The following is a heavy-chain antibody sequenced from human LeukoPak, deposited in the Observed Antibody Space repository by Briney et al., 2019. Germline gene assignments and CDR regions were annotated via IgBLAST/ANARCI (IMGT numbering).Heavy chain of an antibody. V-gene: IGHV4-59*08. CDR2: IFYSGST. CDR1: GGSISSYY. Sequence: PSETLSLTCTVSGGSISSYYWSWIRQPPGKGLEWIGYIFYSGSTNYSPSLKSRVSISVDTSKNQFSLKLSSVTAADTAVYYCARRITMVRGVINWYFDLWGRGTLVTVSS. D-gene: IGHD3-10*01. CDR3: ARRITMVRGVINWYFDL. J-gene: IGHJ2*01.